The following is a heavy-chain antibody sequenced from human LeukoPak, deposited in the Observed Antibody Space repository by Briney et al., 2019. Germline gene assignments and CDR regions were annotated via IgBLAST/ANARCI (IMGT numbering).Heavy chain of an antibody. CDR3: AREKILAQWLVLQPPDAFDI. CDR2: IKQDGSEK. Sequence: PGGSLRLSCAASGFTFSSYWMSWVRQAPGKGLEWVANIKQDGSEKYYVDSVKGRFTISRDNAKNSLYLQMNSLRAEDTAVYYCAREKILAQWLVLQPPDAFDIWGQGTMVTVSS. CDR1: GFTFSSYW. V-gene: IGHV3-7*01. D-gene: IGHD6-19*01. J-gene: IGHJ3*02.